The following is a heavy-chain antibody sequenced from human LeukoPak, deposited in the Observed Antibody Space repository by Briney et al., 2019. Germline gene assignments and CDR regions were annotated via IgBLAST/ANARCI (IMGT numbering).Heavy chain of an antibody. CDR2: ISSSGSTI. D-gene: IGHD6-6*01. J-gene: IGHJ5*02. CDR1: GFTFSTYN. V-gene: IGHV3-48*04. Sequence: QTGGSLRLSCTASGFTFSTYNMNWVRQAPGKGLEWVSYISSSGSTIYYADSVKGRFTISRDNAKNSLYLQMNSLRAEDTAVYYCARDAQLALSRWFDPWGQGTLVTVSS. CDR3: ARDAQLALSRWFDP.